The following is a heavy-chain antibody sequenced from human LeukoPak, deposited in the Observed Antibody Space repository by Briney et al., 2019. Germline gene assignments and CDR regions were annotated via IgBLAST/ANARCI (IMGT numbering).Heavy chain of an antibody. CDR1: GGSISSYY. CDR2: INPSRNT. CDR3: ARRYDFWSGYPPPLDY. D-gene: IGHD3-3*01. J-gene: IGHJ4*02. V-gene: IGHV4-34*01. Sequence: SETLSLTCTVSGGSISSYYWSWIRQPPGKGLERIGQINPSRNTNYNPSLESRVTISVDTSKKQFSLKLSSVTAADTAVYYCARRYDFWSGYPPPLDYWGQGTLVTVSS.